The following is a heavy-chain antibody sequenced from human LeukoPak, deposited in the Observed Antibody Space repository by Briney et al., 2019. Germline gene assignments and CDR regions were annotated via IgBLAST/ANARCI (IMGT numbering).Heavy chain of an antibody. V-gene: IGHV3-23*01. D-gene: IGHD3-3*01. CDR3: AKEGYDFWSGYYNWYYFDY. J-gene: IGHJ4*02. CDR2: ISGSGGST. Sequence: GGSLRLSCAASGFTFSSYAMSWVRQAPGKGLEWVSAISGSGGSTYYADSVKGRFTISRGNSKNTLYLQMNSLRAEDTAVYYRAKEGYDFWSGYYNWYYFDYWGQGTLVTVSS. CDR1: GFTFSSYA.